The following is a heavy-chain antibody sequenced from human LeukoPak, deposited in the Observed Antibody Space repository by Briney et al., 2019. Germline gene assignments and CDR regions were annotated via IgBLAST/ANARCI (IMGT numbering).Heavy chain of an antibody. CDR2: INHSGST. D-gene: IGHD6-13*01. CDR3: ARHPYSSSWYGYFDY. J-gene: IGHJ4*02. Sequence: SETLSLTCAVYGGSFSGYYWSWIRQPPGKGLEWIGEINHSGSTNYNPSLKSRVTISVDTSKNQFSLKLSSVTAADTAVYYCARHPYSSSWYGYFDYWGQGTLVTVSS. V-gene: IGHV4-34*01. CDR1: GGSFSGYY.